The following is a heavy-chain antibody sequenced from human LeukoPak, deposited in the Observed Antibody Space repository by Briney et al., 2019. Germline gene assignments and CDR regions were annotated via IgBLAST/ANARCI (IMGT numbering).Heavy chain of an antibody. D-gene: IGHD3-3*01. CDR1: GFTFGSYA. CDR2: ISGSGGST. V-gene: IGHV3-23*01. Sequence: GGSLRLSCAASGFTFGSYAMSWVRQAPGKGLEWVSAISGSGGSTYYADSVKGRFTISRDNSKNTLYLQMNSLRAEDTAVYYCAKDSIFGVSKGYGGQGTLVTVSS. CDR3: AKDSIFGVSKGY. J-gene: IGHJ4*02.